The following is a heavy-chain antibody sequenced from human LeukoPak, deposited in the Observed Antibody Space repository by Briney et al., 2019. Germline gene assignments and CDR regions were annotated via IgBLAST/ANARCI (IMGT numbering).Heavy chain of an antibody. D-gene: IGHD5-12*01. V-gene: IGHV1-18*01. Sequence: ASVKVSCKASSCRFNRYGISWVRQAPGQGLEWMGWISGYNGNTNYAQKFLGRVSMTADTSTSTAYMELRSLTSDDTAVYYCARSGRGTYYYFDLWGQGTLVTVSS. CDR2: ISGYNGNT. CDR1: SCRFNRYG. J-gene: IGHJ4*02. CDR3: ARSGRGTYYYFDL.